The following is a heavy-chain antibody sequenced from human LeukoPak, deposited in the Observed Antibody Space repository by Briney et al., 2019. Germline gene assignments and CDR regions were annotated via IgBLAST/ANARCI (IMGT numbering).Heavy chain of an antibody. D-gene: IGHD3-3*01. Sequence: ASVKVSCKASGYTFTGYYMHWVRQAPGQGLEWMGWINPNSGGTNYAQKFQGRVTMTRDTSISTAYMELSRLRSDDTAVYYCARASGFWSGYSLTHYWGQGTLVTVSS. CDR1: GYTFTGYY. V-gene: IGHV1-2*02. CDR3: ARASGFWSGYSLTHY. J-gene: IGHJ4*02. CDR2: INPNSGGT.